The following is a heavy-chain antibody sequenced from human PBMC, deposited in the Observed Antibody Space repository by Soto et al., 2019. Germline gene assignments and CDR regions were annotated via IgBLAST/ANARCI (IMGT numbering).Heavy chain of an antibody. CDR2: IYYSGST. CDR3: ARVQEAARPHFDY. CDR1: GGSISSGGYY. Sequence: TLSLTCTVSGGSISSGGYYWSWIRQHPGKGLEWIGYIYYSGSTYYNPSLKSRVTISVDTSKNRFPLNLSSVTAAETAVYYCARVQEAARPHFDYWGQGTLVTVSS. J-gene: IGHJ4*02. V-gene: IGHV4-31*03. D-gene: IGHD6-6*01.